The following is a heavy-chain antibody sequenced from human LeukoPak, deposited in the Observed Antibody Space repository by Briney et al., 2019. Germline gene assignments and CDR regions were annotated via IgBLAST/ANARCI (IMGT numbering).Heavy chain of an antibody. CDR3: AREGDTAMTAGYYYYMDV. J-gene: IGHJ6*03. CDR1: GFTFSWYW. CDR2: INSDGSST. D-gene: IGHD5-18*01. V-gene: IGHV3-74*01. Sequence: GGSLRLSCAASGFTFSWYWMYWVRQAPGKGLGWVSRINSDGSSTSYADSVKGRFTISRDNAKNTLYLQMNSLRAEDTAVYYCAREGDTAMTAGYYYYMDVWGKGTTVTVSS.